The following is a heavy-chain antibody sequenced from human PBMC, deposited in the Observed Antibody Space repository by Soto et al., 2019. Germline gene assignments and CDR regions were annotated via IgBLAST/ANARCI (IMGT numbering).Heavy chain of an antibody. D-gene: IGHD6-25*01. CDR2: MNPNSGNT. Sequence: ASVKVSCKASGYTFTSYDINWVRQATGQGLEWMGWMNPNSGNTGYAQKFQGRVTMTRNTSISTAYMELSSLRSEDAAVYYCARGFVGHSSGHDAFDIWGQGTMVTVSS. V-gene: IGHV1-8*01. CDR3: ARGFVGHSSGHDAFDI. J-gene: IGHJ3*02. CDR1: GYTFTSYD.